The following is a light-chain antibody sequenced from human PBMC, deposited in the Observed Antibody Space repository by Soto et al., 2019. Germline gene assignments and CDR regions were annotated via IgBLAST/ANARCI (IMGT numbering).Light chain of an antibody. CDR3: QQLNRYPFT. Sequence: DIHLTQSPSFLSASIGDRVTITCRASQGINNYLAWYQQEPGKAPKLLIFAASTLQSGVPSRFSGSGSGTEFTLTISSLQPEDFSTYYCQQLNRYPFTFGPGTKVDIK. CDR1: QGINNY. J-gene: IGKJ3*01. CDR2: AAS. V-gene: IGKV1-9*01.